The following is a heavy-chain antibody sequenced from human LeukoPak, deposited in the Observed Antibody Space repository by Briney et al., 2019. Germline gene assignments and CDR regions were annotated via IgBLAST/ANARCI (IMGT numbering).Heavy chain of an antibody. D-gene: IGHD6-13*01. J-gene: IGHJ3*02. Sequence: SQTLSPTCTVSGGSISSCDYYWSWIRQPPGKGLEWIGYIDYSGSTYYNPSLKSRVTIAVDTSKNQFSLKLSSVTAPATAVYYCARVPPIAGYSSSWYLGAFDIWGQGTMVPVSS. CDR1: GGSISSCDYY. V-gene: IGHV4-30-4*01. CDR2: IDYSGST. CDR3: ARVPPIAGYSSSWYLGAFDI.